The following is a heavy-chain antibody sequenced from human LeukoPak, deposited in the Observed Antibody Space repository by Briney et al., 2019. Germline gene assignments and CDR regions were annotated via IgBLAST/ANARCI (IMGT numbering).Heavy chain of an antibody. CDR3: ARDGGSAMPFDY. CDR2: ISGAGGNV. J-gene: IGHJ4*02. D-gene: IGHD2-2*01. Sequence: GGSLRLSCAASGFTFRNYGLSWVRQAPGKGLEWVSYISGAGGNVNYADSVKGRFIISRDNAKNSLYLQMNSLRAEDTAVYYCARDGGSAMPFDYWGQGTLVTVSS. CDR1: GFTFRNYG. V-gene: IGHV3-48*04.